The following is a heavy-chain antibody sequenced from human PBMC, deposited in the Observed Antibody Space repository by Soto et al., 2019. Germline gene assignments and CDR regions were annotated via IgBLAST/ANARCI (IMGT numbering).Heavy chain of an antibody. CDR1: GGGFNSYA. D-gene: IGHD3-3*02. J-gene: IGHJ4*02. V-gene: IGHV1-69*01. Sequence: QVQLVQSGAEVKKPGSSVKVSCKASGGGFNSYAFSWVRQAPGQGLEWMGALIPSFGTANYAQKFQGRITIPADQSTSSLYMYLTSLTPDHTAMYFCARAGDCIFGSCYSFILDYWGQGTQFTVSS. CDR2: LIPSFGTA. CDR3: ARAGDCIFGSCYSFILDY.